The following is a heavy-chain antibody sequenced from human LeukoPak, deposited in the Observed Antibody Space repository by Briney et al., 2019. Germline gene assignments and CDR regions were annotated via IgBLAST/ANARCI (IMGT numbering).Heavy chain of an antibody. CDR1: GFTFIIYS. D-gene: IGHD4-17*01. V-gene: IGHV3-21*01. Sequence: GGSLRLSCTASGFTFIIYSMNGVCSAPGKGLERVSSISTNSAVIYNTDSVRGRFTISRANTKNCLSLQMDSLTASTTPVYFVACLRGPSDYWRQRTLVTVPS. CDR2: ISTNSAVI. CDR3: ACLRGPSDY. J-gene: IGHJ4*02.